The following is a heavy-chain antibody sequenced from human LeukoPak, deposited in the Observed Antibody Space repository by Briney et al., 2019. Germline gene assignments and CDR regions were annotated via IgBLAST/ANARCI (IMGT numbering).Heavy chain of an antibody. CDR1: GGSINNYY. J-gene: IGHJ4*02. D-gene: IGHD6-6*01. CDR3: ARAYSSSSPIDY. V-gene: IGHV4-4*07. Sequence: TSETLSLTYTVSGGSINNYYWSWIRQPAGKGLEWIGRIYTSGSTNYNPSLKSRVTMSVDTSKNQFSLKVSSVTAADTAVYYCARAYSSSSPIDYWGQGTLVTVSS. CDR2: IYTSGST.